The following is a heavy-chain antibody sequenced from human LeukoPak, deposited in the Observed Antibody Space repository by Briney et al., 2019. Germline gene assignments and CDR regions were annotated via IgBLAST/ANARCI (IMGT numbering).Heavy chain of an antibody. CDR3: ARYGSGSSTWFDP. D-gene: IGHD3-10*01. CDR2: IYYSGST. Sequence: SETLSLTCTVSGGSISSYYWSWIRQPPGKGLEWIGYIYYSGSTNYNPSLKSRVTISVDTSKNQFSLKLSSVTAADTAVYYCARYGSGSSTWFDPWGQGTPVTVSS. J-gene: IGHJ5*02. CDR1: GGSISSYY. V-gene: IGHV4-59*01.